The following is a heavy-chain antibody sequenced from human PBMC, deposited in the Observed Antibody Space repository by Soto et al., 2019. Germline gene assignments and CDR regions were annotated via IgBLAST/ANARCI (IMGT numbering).Heavy chain of an antibody. D-gene: IGHD3-10*01. V-gene: IGHV1-69*02. CDR2: INPILTMS. J-gene: IGHJ4*02. CDR3: ATSYGSGYRAFDY. CDR1: GDPFSFYT. Sequence: QVQLVQSGAEVKKPGSSVKVSCKASGDPFSFYTINWVRQAPGLGLEWMGRINPILTMSNYAQKFQGRVTITADKSTSTAYMELSSLRSEDTAMYYCATSYGSGYRAFDYWGQGALVTVSS.